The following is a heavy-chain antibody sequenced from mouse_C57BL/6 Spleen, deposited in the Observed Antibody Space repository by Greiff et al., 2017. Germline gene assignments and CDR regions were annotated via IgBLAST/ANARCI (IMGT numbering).Heavy chain of an antibody. CDR1: GYAFSSSW. Sequence: VQLQQSGPELVKPGASVKISCKASGYAFSSSWMNWVKQRPGKGLEWIGRIYPGDGDTNYNGKFKGKATLTADKSSSTAYMQLSSLTSEDSAVYFCARSRYYYGKAAMDYWGQGTSVTVSS. J-gene: IGHJ4*01. CDR2: IYPGDGDT. CDR3: ARSRYYYGKAAMDY. V-gene: IGHV1-82*01. D-gene: IGHD1-1*01.